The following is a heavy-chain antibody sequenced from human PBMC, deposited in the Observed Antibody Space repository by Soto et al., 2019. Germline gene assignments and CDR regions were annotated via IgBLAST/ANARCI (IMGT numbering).Heavy chain of an antibody. Sequence: SETLSLTWTVSGGSISSYYWSWIRQPPGKGLEWIGYIYYSGSTNYNPSVKGRVTISLDTSTNQFSLRQTSVIAADTAGFYFVGVRGDFSTRIYYLSSDYWGQETLVTVPS. D-gene: IGHD3-10*01. CDR3: VGVRGDFSTRIYYLSSDY. CDR2: IYYSGST. CDR1: GGSISSYY. V-gene: IGHV4-59*01. J-gene: IGHJ4*02.